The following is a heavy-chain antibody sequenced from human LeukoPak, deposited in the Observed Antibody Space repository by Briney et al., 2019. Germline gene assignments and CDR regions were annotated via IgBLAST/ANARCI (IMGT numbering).Heavy chain of an antibody. CDR1: GFTFSSFA. CDR2: ISSSSSYI. J-gene: IGHJ6*03. D-gene: IGHD2-2*01. CDR3: ARDSYCSSTTCLYYYYMDV. V-gene: IGHV3-21*01. Sequence: GGSLRLSCAASGFTFSSFAMHWVRQAPGKGLEWVSSISSSSSYIRYADSVKGRFTISRDNAKNSLYLQMNSLRAEDTAVYYCARDSYCSSTTCLYYYYMDVWGKGTTVTVSS.